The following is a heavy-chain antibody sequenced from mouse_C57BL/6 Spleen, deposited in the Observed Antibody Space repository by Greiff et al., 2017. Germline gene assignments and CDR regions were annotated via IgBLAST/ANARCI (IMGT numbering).Heavy chain of an antibody. Sequence: QVQLQQSGADLVRPGASVTLSCKASGYTFTDYEMHWVKQTPVHGLEWIGAIDPETGGTAYNQKFKGKAILTADKSSSTAYMELRSLTSEDSAVYYCTRRVYYDYEGGYWGQGTTLTVSS. CDR2: IDPETGGT. CDR3: TRRVYYDYEGGY. D-gene: IGHD2-4*01. V-gene: IGHV1-15*01. CDR1: GYTFTDYE. J-gene: IGHJ2*01.